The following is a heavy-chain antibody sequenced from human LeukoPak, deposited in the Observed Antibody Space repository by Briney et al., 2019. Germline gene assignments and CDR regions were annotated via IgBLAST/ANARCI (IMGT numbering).Heavy chain of an antibody. CDR2: IWYDGSNK. Sequence: GGSLRLSCAASGFTFSSYGMHWVRQAPGKWLEWVAVIWYDGSNKYYADSVKGRFTISRDNSKNTLYLQMNSLRAEDTAVYYCARDLNSGRSIAYYFDYWGQGTLVTVSS. V-gene: IGHV3-33*01. D-gene: IGHD6-19*01. J-gene: IGHJ4*02. CDR3: ARDLNSGRSIAYYFDY. CDR1: GFTFSSYG.